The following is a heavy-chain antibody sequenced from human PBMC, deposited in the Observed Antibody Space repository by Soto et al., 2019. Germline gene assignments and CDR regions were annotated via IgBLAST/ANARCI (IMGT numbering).Heavy chain of an antibody. CDR3: ARGGYYDNFWGKLSHYGLDV. CDR1: GYTFIRYG. D-gene: IGHD3-16*01. Sequence: QVQLVQSASEVMKPGASVKVSCKASGYTFIRYGITWVRQAPGQRLEWMGWISPYNDQTIYAQKLQGRVTMTADTSTRTVYMHLRSLKSDDTAVYYCARGGYYDNFWGKLSHYGLDVWGQGTSVTVSS. J-gene: IGHJ6*02. V-gene: IGHV1-18*01. CDR2: ISPYNDQT.